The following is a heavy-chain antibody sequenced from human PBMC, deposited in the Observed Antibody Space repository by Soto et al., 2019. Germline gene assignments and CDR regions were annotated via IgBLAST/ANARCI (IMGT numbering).Heavy chain of an antibody. D-gene: IGHD6-13*01. J-gene: IGHJ4*02. V-gene: IGHV3-48*03. CDR1: GFTFSTYE. CDR2: IGGSGNSI. CDR3: VRHTISASAAASLDY. Sequence: PGGSLRLSCAASGFTFSTYELNWVRQAPGRGLEWISYIGGSGNSIKYADSVKGRFTISRDNAENSLHLHMSSLSVDDTAVYFCVRHTISASAAASLDYWGQGTQVTVSS.